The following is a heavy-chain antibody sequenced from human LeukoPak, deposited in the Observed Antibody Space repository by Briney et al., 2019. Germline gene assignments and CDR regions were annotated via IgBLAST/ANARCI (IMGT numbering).Heavy chain of an antibody. V-gene: IGHV4-39*07. CDR2: IYHSGST. CDR3: ARSHDGHFDY. Sequence: ETLSLTCTVSGGSISSSSYYWGWIRQPPGKGLEWIGSIYHSGSTNYNPSLKSRVTISVDKSKNQFSLKLSSVTAADTAVYYCARSHDGHFDYWGQGTLVTVSS. CDR1: GGSISSSSYY. J-gene: IGHJ4*02. D-gene: IGHD3-3*02.